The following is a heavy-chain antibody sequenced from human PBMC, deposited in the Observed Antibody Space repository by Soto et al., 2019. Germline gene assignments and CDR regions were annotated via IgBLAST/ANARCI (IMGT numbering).Heavy chain of an antibody. CDR3: ARASGSYYYYYGMDV. CDR1: GGTSSSYA. D-gene: IGHD1-26*01. Sequence: SVKVSCKASGGTSSSYAISWVRQAPGQGLEWMGGIIPIFGTANYAQKFQGRVTITADKSTSTAYMELSSLRSEDTAVYYCARASGSYYYYYGMDVWGQGTTVTVSS. V-gene: IGHV1-69*06. CDR2: IIPIFGTA. J-gene: IGHJ6*02.